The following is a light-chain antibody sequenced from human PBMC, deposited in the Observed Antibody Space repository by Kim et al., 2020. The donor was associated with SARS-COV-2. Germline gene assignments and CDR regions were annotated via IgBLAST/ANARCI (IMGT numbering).Light chain of an antibody. J-gene: IGLJ2*01. V-gene: IGLV3-1*01. CDR1: ELGDKY. CDR3: QAWDSSTVV. Sequence: SYELTQPPSVSVSPGQTASITCSGDELGDKYVCWYQQRPGQSPVLVIYQHNRRPSGITQRFSGSNSGNTATLTISGTQAMDEADYYCQAWDSSTVVFGGGTQLTVL. CDR2: QHN.